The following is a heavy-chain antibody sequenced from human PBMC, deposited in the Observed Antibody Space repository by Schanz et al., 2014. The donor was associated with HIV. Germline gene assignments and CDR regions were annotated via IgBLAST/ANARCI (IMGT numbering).Heavy chain of an antibody. J-gene: IGHJ6*02. CDR1: GGTFTSYG. CDR2: IIPVFGTV. CDR3: ARVGLRFSYYYYGMDV. Sequence: QVQLVQSGAEVKRPGSSVTVSCKSSGGTFTSYGFSWVRQVPGQGLEWLGGIIPVFGTVNYAQKLQGRATITADDSTTTVFLEVSSLRSEDTALYYCARVGLRFSYYYYGMDVWGQGTTVTVSS. V-gene: IGHV1-69*01. D-gene: IGHD3-3*01.